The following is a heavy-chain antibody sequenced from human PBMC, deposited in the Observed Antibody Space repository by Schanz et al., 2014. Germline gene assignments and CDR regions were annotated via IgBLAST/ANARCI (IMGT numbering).Heavy chain of an antibody. CDR2: IIPITGIT. CDR1: GYTFTSHG. J-gene: IGHJ6*03. Sequence: QVQLVQSGAEVKKPGASVKVSCKASGYTFTSHGINWVRHAPGQGLEWMGRIIPITGITNYAQKFQGRVTFTADKSTSTAFLEVNSLRSEDTAVYYCARVSMEFERGKSYYYYMDVWGRGTTVTVSS. V-gene: IGHV1-69*04. D-gene: IGHD3-10*01. CDR3: ARVSMEFERGKSYYYYMDV.